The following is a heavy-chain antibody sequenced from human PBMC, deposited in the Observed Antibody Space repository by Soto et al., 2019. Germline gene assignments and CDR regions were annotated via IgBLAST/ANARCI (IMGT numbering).Heavy chain of an antibody. CDR1: GGSISSYY. CDR3: ARVGCSGGSCYYEGYYFDY. Sequence: SETLSLTWTVSGGSISSYYWSWIRQPPGKGLEWIGYIYYSGSTNYNPSLKSRVTISVDTSKNQFSLKPSSVTAADTAVYYCARVGCSGGSCYYEGYYFDYWGQGTLVTVSS. J-gene: IGHJ4*02. V-gene: IGHV4-59*01. D-gene: IGHD2-15*01. CDR2: IYYSGST.